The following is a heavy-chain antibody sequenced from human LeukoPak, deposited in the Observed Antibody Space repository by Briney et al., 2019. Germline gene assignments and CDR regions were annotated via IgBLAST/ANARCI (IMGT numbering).Heavy chain of an antibody. Sequence: PGGSLRLSCAASGFTVSSYSMNWVRQAPGKGLEWVSYISSSSSTIHYADSVKGRFTISRDNAKNSLYLQMNSLRGEDTAVYYWARVVAPDGYSVFDYWGQGTLVTVSS. J-gene: IGHJ4*02. CDR3: ARVVAPDGYSVFDY. V-gene: IGHV3-48*01. CDR2: ISSSSSTI. D-gene: IGHD5-24*01. CDR1: GFTVSSYS.